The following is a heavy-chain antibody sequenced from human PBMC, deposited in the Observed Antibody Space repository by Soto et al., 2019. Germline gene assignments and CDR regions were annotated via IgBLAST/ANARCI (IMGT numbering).Heavy chain of an antibody. CDR3: AREEAGAFDI. V-gene: IGHV4-31*03. J-gene: IGHJ3*02. CDR2: TYYSGST. CDR1: GVSMSSGGYY. D-gene: IGHD3-10*01. Sequence: QVQLQESGPGLVKPSQTLSLTCTVSGVSMSSGGYYWTWIRQHPGKGLEWIGDTYYSGSTYYNPSLKSRLTISVDTSKNQFSLRLSSVTAADTAVYYCAREEAGAFDIWGQGTMVTVSS.